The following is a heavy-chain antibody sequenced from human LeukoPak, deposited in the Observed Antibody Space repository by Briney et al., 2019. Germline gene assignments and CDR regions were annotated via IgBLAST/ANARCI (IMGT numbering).Heavy chain of an antibody. CDR3: ARDLGYYYDSSGYYYVN. V-gene: IGHV3-23*01. CDR2: ITGSGDTT. D-gene: IGHD3-22*01. Sequence: PGGSLRLSCAASGFTFSNYAMSWVRQAPGKGLEWVSAITGSGDTTYYAGSVKGRFTISRDNSKNTLYLQMNSLRAEDTAVYYCARDLGYYYDSSGYYYVNWGQGTLVTVSP. J-gene: IGHJ4*02. CDR1: GFTFSNYA.